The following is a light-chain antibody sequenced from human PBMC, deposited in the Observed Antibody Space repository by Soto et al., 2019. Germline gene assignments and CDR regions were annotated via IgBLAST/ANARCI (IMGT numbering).Light chain of an antibody. V-gene: IGKV3-20*01. CDR3: QQYGSSP. CDR2: GAS. J-gene: IGKJ3*01. Sequence: ESVLTQSPATLSLSPGERATLSCRASQSVSSNLAWYQQKPGQAPRLLIYGASNRATGIPDRFSGSGSGTDFTLTISRLEPEDFAVYYCQQYGSSPFGPGTKVDI. CDR1: QSVSSN.